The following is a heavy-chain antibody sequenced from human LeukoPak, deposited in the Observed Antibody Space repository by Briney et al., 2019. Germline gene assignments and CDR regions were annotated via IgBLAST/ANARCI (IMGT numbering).Heavy chain of an antibody. J-gene: IGHJ5*02. V-gene: IGHV1-8*01. D-gene: IGHD6-13*01. Sequence: GASVKDSCKASGYTFTTYDINWVRQATGQGLEWMGWMNPNSGNTGYAQNFQGRVTMTRDTSISTAYMELSRLRSDGTAVYYCARDHSSSWYDNWFDPWGQGTLVTVSS. CDR1: GYTFTTYD. CDR2: MNPNSGNT. CDR3: ARDHSSSWYDNWFDP.